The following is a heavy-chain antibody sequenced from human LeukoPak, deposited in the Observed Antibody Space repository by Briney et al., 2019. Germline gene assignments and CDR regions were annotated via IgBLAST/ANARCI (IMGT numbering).Heavy chain of an antibody. Sequence: GGSLRLSCAASGFNFDDYGMTWVRQIPGKGLEWVAGVNSNGRSAGYAASVKGRFTISRDNAKNALSLQMNSLRAEDTAIYYCARDSGGITEDFDYWGQGTLVTVSS. CDR1: GFNFDDYG. J-gene: IGHJ4*02. V-gene: IGHV3-20*04. D-gene: IGHD3-16*01. CDR3: ARDSGGITEDFDY. CDR2: VNSNGRSA.